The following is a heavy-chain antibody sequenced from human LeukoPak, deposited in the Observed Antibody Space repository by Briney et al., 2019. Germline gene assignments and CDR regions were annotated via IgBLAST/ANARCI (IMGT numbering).Heavy chain of an antibody. CDR1: GYSISSGYY. V-gene: IGHV4-38-2*02. CDR3: ARSHLGYQLLQCFDS. D-gene: IGHD2-2*01. Sequence: PSETLSLTCTVSGYSISSGYYWDWIRQPPGTGLEWIGSIYHSGSTYYNPSLKSRVTISVDTSKNQFSLILSSVTAADTAVYYCARSHLGYQLLQCFDSWGQGTLVTVSS. J-gene: IGHJ4*02. CDR2: IYHSGST.